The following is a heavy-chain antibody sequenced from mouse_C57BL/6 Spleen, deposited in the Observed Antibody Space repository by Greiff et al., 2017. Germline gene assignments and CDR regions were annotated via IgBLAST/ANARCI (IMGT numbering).Heavy chain of an antibody. D-gene: IGHD3-2*01. CDR1: GFTFSSYA. J-gene: IGHJ2*01. CDR3: ARRQFPYYFDY. Sequence: DVQLVESGGGLVKPGGSLKLSCAASGFTFSSYAMSWVRQTPEKRLEWVATISDGGSYTYYPDNVKGRFTISRDNAKNNLYLQMSHLKSEDTAMYYCARRQFPYYFDYWGQGTTLTVSS. CDR2: ISDGGSYT. V-gene: IGHV5-4*01.